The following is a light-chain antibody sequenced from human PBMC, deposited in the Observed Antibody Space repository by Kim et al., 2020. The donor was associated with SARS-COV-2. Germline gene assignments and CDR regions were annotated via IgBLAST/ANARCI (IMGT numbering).Light chain of an antibody. Sequence: LFPGGRATLSCRASQTVGGTYLAWYQQKPGQAPRLLIYGAFSRATGIPDRFSGSGSGTDFTLSISRLEPEDFAVYYCQQYGVSPYTFGQGTKLEI. V-gene: IGKV3-20*01. J-gene: IGKJ2*01. CDR2: GAF. CDR1: QTVGGTY. CDR3: QQYGVSPYT.